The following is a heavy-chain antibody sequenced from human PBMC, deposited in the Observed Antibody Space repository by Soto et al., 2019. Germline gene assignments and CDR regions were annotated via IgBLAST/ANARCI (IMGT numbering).Heavy chain of an antibody. CDR2: IYYSGST. Sequence: PSETLSLTCPVTGDSISSRSYYWGWIRQPPGKGLEWIGSIYYSGSTYNNPSLRSRVSMPIDTSKDQFSLKLKSVTAADTALYFCARQRTSVVTQAYFDVWG. CDR1: GDSISSRSYY. J-gene: IGHJ4*01. CDR3: ARQRTSVVTQAYFDV. D-gene: IGHD2-21*02. V-gene: IGHV4-39*01.